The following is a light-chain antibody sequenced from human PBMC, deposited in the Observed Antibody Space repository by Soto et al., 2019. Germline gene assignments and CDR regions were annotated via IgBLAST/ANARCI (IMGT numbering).Light chain of an antibody. Sequence: QSALTQPASVSGSPGQSITISCTGTSSDVGGYIYVSWYQQHPGKAPKLMIYDVSHRPSGVSSRFSGSKSGNTASLTISGRQAEDEADYYCSSYTGSSTLVFGGGTKLTVL. V-gene: IGLV2-14*01. CDR1: SSDVGGYIY. CDR3: SSYTGSSTLV. CDR2: DVS. J-gene: IGLJ2*01.